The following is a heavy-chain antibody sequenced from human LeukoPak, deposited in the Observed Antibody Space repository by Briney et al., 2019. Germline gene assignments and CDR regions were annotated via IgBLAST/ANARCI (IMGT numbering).Heavy chain of an antibody. V-gene: IGHV3-74*01. CDR3: ATSWDY. Sequence: PGGSLRLSCVASEFDFFSYGMQWVRQAPGKGLVWVSRIFSDGTTTSYADSVKGRFTISRDNAKNSLYLHMDSLRAEDTAVYYCATSWDYWGQGTLVTVSS. CDR1: EFDFFSYG. J-gene: IGHJ4*02. CDR2: IFSDGTTT.